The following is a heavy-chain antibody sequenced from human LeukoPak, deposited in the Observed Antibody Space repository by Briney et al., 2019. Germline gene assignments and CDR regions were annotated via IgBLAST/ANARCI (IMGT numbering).Heavy chain of an antibody. CDR2: INPNSGGT. CDR1: GYTFTDYY. J-gene: IGHJ3*02. D-gene: IGHD2-8*01. CDR3: ARERGIVLMVYAMDDAFDI. V-gene: IGHV1-2*02. Sequence: GASVTVSCKASGYTFTDYYMHWVRQAPGQGLEWMGWINPNSGGTNYAQKFQGRVTMTRDTSISTAYMELSRLRSDDTAVYYCARERGIVLMVYAMDDAFDIWGQGTMVTVSS.